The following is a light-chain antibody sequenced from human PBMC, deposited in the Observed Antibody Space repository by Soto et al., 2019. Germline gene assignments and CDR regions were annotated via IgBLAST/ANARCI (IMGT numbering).Light chain of an antibody. CDR2: GAS. CDR1: QSVTNSY. Sequence: EIVITQSPVTLSVSPGERATLSCKASQSVTNSYLASYHQRPGQAPSLLIFGASTRAAGIPARFSGSGSETEFTLTISSLQSEDFAVYYCQQHSNWPLTFGGGTKVDIK. J-gene: IGKJ4*01. V-gene: IGKV3-15*01. CDR3: QQHSNWPLT.